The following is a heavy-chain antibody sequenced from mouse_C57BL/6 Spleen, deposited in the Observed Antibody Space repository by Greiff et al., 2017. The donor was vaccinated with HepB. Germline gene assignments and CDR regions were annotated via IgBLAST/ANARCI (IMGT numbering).Heavy chain of an antibody. V-gene: IGHV1-50*01. CDR3: ARSTTGPWFAY. J-gene: IGHJ3*01. Sequence: QVQLQQPGAELVKPGASVKLSCKASGYTFTSYWMQWVKQRPGQGLEWIGEIDPSDSYTNYNQKFKGKATLTVDTSSSTAYMQLSSLTSEDSAVYYCARSTTGPWFAYWGQGTLVTVSA. CDR2: IDPSDSYT. CDR1: GYTFTSYW. D-gene: IGHD1-1*01.